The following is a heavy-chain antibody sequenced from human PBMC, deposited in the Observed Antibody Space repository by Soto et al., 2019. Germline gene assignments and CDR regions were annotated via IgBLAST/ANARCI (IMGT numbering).Heavy chain of an antibody. CDR2: IKQDGSEK. D-gene: IGHD6-19*01. J-gene: IGHJ6*03. CDR3: ARVNEQWLVLVDYYYYMDV. CDR1: GFTFSSYW. V-gene: IGHV3-7*01. Sequence: GGSLRLSCAASGFTFSSYWMSWVRQAPGKGLEWVANIKQDGSEKYYVDSVKGRFTISRDNAKNSLYLQMNSLRAEDTAVYYCARVNEQWLVLVDYYYYMDVWGKGTTVTVSS.